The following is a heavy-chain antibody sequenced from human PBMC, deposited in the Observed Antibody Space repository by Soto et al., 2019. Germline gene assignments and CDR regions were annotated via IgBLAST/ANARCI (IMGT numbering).Heavy chain of an antibody. J-gene: IGHJ4*02. V-gene: IGHV3-74*01. CDR3: ARAGIAVAGFDY. CDR1: GFTFSSYW. D-gene: IGHD6-19*01. CDR2: INSDGSST. Sequence: PGGSLRLSCAASGFTFSSYWMHWVRQAPGKGLVWVSRINSDGSSTSYADSVKGRFTISRDNAKNTLYLQMNSLRAEDTAVYYCARAGIAVAGFDYWGPGTLVTVSS.